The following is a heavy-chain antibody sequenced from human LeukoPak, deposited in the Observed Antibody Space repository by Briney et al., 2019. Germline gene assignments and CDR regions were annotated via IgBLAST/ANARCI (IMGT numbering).Heavy chain of an antibody. CDR3: APDPNNWLRYY. Sequence: PGGSLRLSGAASGFTFISCVMNWVRQAPGKGLEWVSTISGSGDSTYYAESVKGRFTISRDNSKNTLFLQMNSLRGEDTAIYYRAPDPNNWLRYYWGQGTLVTVSS. J-gene: IGHJ4*02. V-gene: IGHV3-23*01. CDR2: ISGSGDST. CDR1: GFTFISCV. D-gene: IGHD1-20*01.